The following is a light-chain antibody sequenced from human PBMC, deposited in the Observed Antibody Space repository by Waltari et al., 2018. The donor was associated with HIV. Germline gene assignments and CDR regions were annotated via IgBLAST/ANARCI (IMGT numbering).Light chain of an antibody. V-gene: IGLV3-21*01. CDR2: DES. J-gene: IGLJ2*01. CDR1: NIGSNR. CDR3: QVWDKSLYQVV. Sequence: SSALTQSPSVSVAPGRTARITCEGHNIGSNRVNWYQQKTGQATIVVIYDESDRPSGVPARFSGYSSGNTATLTIRSVEAGDEADYYCQVWDKSLYQVVFGGGTRVTVL.